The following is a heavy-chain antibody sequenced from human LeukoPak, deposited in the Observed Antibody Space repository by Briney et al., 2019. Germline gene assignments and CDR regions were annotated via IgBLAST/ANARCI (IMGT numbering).Heavy chain of an antibody. D-gene: IGHD5-12*01. CDR1: GFTFSSYG. V-gene: IGHV3-30*18. J-gene: IGHJ4*02. Sequence: PGRSLRLSCAASGFTFSSYGMHWVRQAPGKGLERVAVISYDGSNKYYADSVKGRFTISRDNSKNTLYLQMNSLRAEDTAVYYCANGIVATTLFDYWGQGTLVTVSS. CDR3: ANGIVATTLFDY. CDR2: ISYDGSNK.